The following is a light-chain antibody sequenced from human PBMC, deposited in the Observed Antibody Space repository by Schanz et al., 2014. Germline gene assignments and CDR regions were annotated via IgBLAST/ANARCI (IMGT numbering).Light chain of an antibody. CDR3: QHYGSSPET. J-gene: IGKJ1*01. Sequence: EIVMTQSSGTLSVSPGERATLSCRASQSISSNLAWYQQKPGQAPRLLIYGASTRATGIPARFSGSGSGTDFTLTISRLEPEDFAVYYCQHYGSSPETFGRGTTVEIK. CDR2: GAS. V-gene: IGKV3-20*01. CDR1: QSISSN.